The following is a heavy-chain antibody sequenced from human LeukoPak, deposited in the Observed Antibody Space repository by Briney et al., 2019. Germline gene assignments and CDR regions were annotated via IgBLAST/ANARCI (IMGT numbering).Heavy chain of an antibody. Sequence: GGSLRLSCAASGFTFSNYWMIWVRQAPGRGLEWVGNIKQDGSQKRYADSVRDRFTISRDNAQTSLYLQMNSLRAEDMAVYYCARASDPWLQLTWGQGTLVTVSA. V-gene: IGHV3-7*05. CDR1: GFTFSNYW. CDR2: IKQDGSQK. CDR3: ARASDPWLQLT. J-gene: IGHJ5*02. D-gene: IGHD5-24*01.